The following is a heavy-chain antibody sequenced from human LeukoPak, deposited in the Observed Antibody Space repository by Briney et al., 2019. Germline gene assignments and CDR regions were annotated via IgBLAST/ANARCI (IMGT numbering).Heavy chain of an antibody. J-gene: IGHJ4*02. V-gene: IGHV1-69*06. CDR1: GGTFSSYA. D-gene: IGHD2-21*01. Sequence: GSSVKVSCKASGGTFSSYAISWVRQAPGQGLEWMGGIIPIFGTANYAQKFQGRVTITADKSTSTAYMELSSLRSEDTAVYYCARFEYSGGPWDYWGRGTLVTVSS. CDR2: IIPIFGTA. CDR3: ARFEYSGGPWDY.